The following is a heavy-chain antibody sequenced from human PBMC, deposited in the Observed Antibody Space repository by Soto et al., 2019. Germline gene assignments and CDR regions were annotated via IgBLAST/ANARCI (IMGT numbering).Heavy chain of an antibody. CDR3: ARGKYYDFWSGYYLMFDY. V-gene: IGHV1-8*01. Sequence: GASVKVSCKASGGTLSSNSFTWMRQAPGQGLEWMGWMNPNSGNTGYAQKFQGRVTMTRNTSISTAYMELSSLRSEDTAVYYCARGKYYDFWSGYYLMFDYWGQGTLVTVSS. J-gene: IGHJ4*02. CDR1: GGTLSSNS. D-gene: IGHD3-3*01. CDR2: MNPNSGNT.